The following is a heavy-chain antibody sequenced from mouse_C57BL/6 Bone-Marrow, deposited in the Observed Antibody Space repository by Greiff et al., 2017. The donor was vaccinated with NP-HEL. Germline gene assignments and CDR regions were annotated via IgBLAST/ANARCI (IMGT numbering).Heavy chain of an antibody. CDR3: AREGIYDGYYGFAY. J-gene: IGHJ3*01. CDR1: GYTFTSYW. CDR2: IYPSDSET. Sequence: QVQLQQPGAELVRPGSSVKLSCKASGYTFTSYWMDWVKQRPGQGLEWIGNIYPSDSETHYNQKFKDKATLTVDKSSSTAYMQLSSLTSEDSAVYYCAREGIYDGYYGFAYWGQGTLVTGSA. V-gene: IGHV1-61*01. D-gene: IGHD2-3*01.